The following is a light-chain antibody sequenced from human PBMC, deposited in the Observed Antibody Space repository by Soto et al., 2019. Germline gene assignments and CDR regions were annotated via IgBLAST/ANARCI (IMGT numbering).Light chain of an antibody. V-gene: IGKV3-15*01. CDR3: QQDNNWPPWT. J-gene: IGKJ1*01. Sequence: EIVMTQSPATLSVSPGERATLSCRASQSVSSNLAWYQQKPGQAPRLLIYGASTRATGIPARFSGSGSGTEFTRTISRLQSEDFAVYYCQQDNNWPPWTFGQGTKVEIK. CDR1: QSVSSN. CDR2: GAS.